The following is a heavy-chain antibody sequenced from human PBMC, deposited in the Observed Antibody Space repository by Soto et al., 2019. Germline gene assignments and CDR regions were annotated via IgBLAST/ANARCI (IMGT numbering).Heavy chain of an antibody. CDR3: ARPGIAVATRENYYYYGMDV. CDR1: GGTFSSYT. CDR2: IIPILGIA. V-gene: IGHV1-69*02. J-gene: IGHJ6*02. Sequence: QVQLVXSGAEVKKPGSSVKVSCKASGGTFSSYTISWVRQAPGQGLEWMGRIIPILGIANYAQKFQGRVTITADKSTSTAYMELSSLRSEDTAVYSCARPGIAVATRENYYYYGMDVWGQGTTVTVSS. D-gene: IGHD6-19*01.